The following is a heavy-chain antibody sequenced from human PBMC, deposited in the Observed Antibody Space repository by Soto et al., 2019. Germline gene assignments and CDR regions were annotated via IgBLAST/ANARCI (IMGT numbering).Heavy chain of an antibody. CDR1: GGSISSSSYY. D-gene: IGHD3-22*01. CDR3: ASSALTYYYDSSGYYFDY. V-gene: IGHV4-39*01. J-gene: IGHJ4*02. Sequence: SETLYLTCTVSGGSISSSSYYWGWIRQPPGKGLEWIGSIYYSGSTYYNPSLKSRVTISVDTSKNQFSLKLSSVTAADTAVYYCASSALTYYYDSSGYYFDYWGQGTLVTVSS. CDR2: IYYSGST.